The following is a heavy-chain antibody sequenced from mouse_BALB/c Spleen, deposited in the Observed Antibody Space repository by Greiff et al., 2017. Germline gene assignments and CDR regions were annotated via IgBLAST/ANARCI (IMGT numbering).Heavy chain of an antibody. J-gene: IGHJ4*01. D-gene: IGHD2-13*01. CDR2: INTSTGYT. CDR3: ARWDDDYLYAMDY. V-gene: IGHV1-7*01. CDR1: GYTFTSYW. Sequence: QVQLKESGAELAKPGASVKLSCTASGYTFTSYWMHWVNQRTGQGLEWIGYINTSTGYTEYNQTVKDKATLTTDKSSSTAYMQLNSVTSEDSAVYYCARWDDDYLYAMDYWGQGTSVTVSS.